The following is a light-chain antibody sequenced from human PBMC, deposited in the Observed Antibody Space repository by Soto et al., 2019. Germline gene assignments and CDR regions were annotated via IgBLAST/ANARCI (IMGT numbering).Light chain of an antibody. V-gene: IGLV2-8*01. CDR3: SSYAGSNVLV. J-gene: IGLJ1*01. Sequence: QSVLTQPPSASGSPGQSVTISCTGTSSDVGYYDYVSWYQQHPGKAPKLMIYEVTKRPSGVPDRFSGSKSGNTASLTVSGLQAEDVADYYCSSYAGSNVLVFGTGTKVTVL. CDR1: SSDVGYYDY. CDR2: EVT.